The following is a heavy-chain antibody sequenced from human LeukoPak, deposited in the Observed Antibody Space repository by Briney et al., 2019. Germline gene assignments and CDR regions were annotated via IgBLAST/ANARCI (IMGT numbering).Heavy chain of an antibody. J-gene: IGHJ6*03. Sequence: ASVKVSCKASGYTFTSYYMHWVRQAPGQGLEWMGIFNPSGGSTSYAQKFQGRVTMTRDTSTSTVYMELSSLRSEGTAVYYCARGSSRVHMDVWGKGTTVTVSS. V-gene: IGHV1-46*01. CDR3: ARGSSRVHMDV. CDR2: FNPSGGST. D-gene: IGHD6-13*01. CDR1: GYTFTSYY.